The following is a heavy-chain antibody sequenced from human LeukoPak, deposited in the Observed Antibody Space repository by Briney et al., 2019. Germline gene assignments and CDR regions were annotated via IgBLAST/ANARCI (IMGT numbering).Heavy chain of an antibody. CDR1: GYSFTSYW. J-gene: IGHJ5*02. Sequence: GESLKISCKGSGYSFTSYWIGWVRQLPGKAREGMGIIYPGDSDTRYSPSFQGQVTISADKSISTAYLQWSSLKASDTAMYYCARQDTAMVTDWFDPWGQGTLVTVSS. CDR3: ARQDTAMVTDWFDP. V-gene: IGHV5-51*01. CDR2: IYPGDSDT. D-gene: IGHD5-18*01.